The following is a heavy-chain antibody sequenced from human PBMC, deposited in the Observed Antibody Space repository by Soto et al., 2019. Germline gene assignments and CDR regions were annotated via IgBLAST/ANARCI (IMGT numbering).Heavy chain of an antibody. V-gene: IGHV3-21*06. CDR2: ISSTSSNI. J-gene: IGHJ4*02. CDR3: ARVGQVISIDF. D-gene: IGHD3-16*01. Sequence: EVQLVESGGGLVKAGGSLRLSCAASGFTFSRFGMNWVRQAPGKGLEWISSISSTSSNIYYADSVKGRFIISRDNAKNSLYLQMNSLRVEDTAVYYGARVGQVISIDFWGQGTLVTVSS. CDR1: GFTFSRFG.